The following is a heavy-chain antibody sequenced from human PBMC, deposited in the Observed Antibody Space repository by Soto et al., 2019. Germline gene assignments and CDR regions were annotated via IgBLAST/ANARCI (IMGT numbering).Heavy chain of an antibody. Sequence: QVQLVQSGPEVRKPGASVKVSCEASGYNFIAYGISWVRQAPGQGLEWMGWISVYNGNTEYAQKILGRVTMTSDTSTNTAYMELTSLRSDDTAVYYCARGNPGGQYWGQGTLVTVSS. V-gene: IGHV1-18*01. D-gene: IGHD3-10*01. CDR3: ARGNPGGQY. CDR1: GYNFIAYG. J-gene: IGHJ4*02. CDR2: ISVYNGNT.